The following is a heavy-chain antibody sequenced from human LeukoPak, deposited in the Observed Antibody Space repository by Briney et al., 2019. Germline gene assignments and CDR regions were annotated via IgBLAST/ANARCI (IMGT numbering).Heavy chain of an antibody. CDR3: ARWAPEANYSNLDY. V-gene: IGHV3-21*01. J-gene: IGHJ4*02. CDR1: GFAFSSYS. CDR2: ISSSSSYI. D-gene: IGHD4-11*01. Sequence: GGSLRLSCAASGFAFSSYSMNWVRQAPGKGLEWVSSISSSSSYIYYADSVKGRFTISRDNSKNTLYLQMNSLRAEDTAVYYCARWAPEANYSNLDYWGQGTLVTVSS.